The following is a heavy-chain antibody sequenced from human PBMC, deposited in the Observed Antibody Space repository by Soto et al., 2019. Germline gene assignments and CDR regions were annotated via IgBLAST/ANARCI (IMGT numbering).Heavy chain of an antibody. CDR1: VGTISVYY. Sequence: SETLSVTCSFSVGTISVYYWTWIRQPAGKGLEWIGRIYSSGNTKYNPSLQSRVTMSLDTSNNQFSLRLTSVTAADTAVYYCARGQRFSDWFDPWGQGTLVTVSS. J-gene: IGHJ5*02. CDR2: IYSSGNT. CDR3: ARGQRFSDWFDP. D-gene: IGHD3-3*01. V-gene: IGHV4-4*07.